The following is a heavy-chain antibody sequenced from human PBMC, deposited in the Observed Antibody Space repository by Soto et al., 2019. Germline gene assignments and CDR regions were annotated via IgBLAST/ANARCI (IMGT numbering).Heavy chain of an antibody. V-gene: IGHV4-59*11. CDR2: IYYTGTT. Sequence: QGHLQESGPGLVKSSETPSLTCTVSGGSINNHYWSWIGQPPGKELEWIGHIYYTGTTTYNPSLKSRVIMSVDTSKNQFSLNLTSLTAADTAIYYCASANWYSKYWGQGTLITVSS. CDR1: GGSINNHY. J-gene: IGHJ4*02. D-gene: IGHD1-7*01. CDR3: ASANWYSKY.